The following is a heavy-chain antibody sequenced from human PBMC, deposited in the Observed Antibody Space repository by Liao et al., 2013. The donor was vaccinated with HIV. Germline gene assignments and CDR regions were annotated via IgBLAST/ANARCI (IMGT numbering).Heavy chain of an antibody. Sequence: QVQLQESGPRLVKPSETLSLTCSVSGGSTNDYYWSWIRQPAGKGLEWIGEINHSGSTNYNPSLKSRVTISVDTSKNQFSLKLSSVTAADTAVYYCAVEMATKWGGALYIWGRRTNGHRLF. D-gene: IGHD5-24*01. J-gene: IGHJ3*02. CDR1: GGSTNDYY. V-gene: IGHV4-34*01. CDR2: INHSGST. CDR3: AVEMATKWGGALYI.